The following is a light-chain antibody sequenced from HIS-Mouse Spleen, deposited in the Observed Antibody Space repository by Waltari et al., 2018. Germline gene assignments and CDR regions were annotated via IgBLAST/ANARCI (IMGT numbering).Light chain of an antibody. CDR2: AAS. CDR1: QGISSY. J-gene: IGKJ2*01. Sequence: AIRMTQSPSSFSASTGDRVTITCRASQGISSYLAWYQQKPGKAPKLRVYAASTLQSGVPSRFSGSGSGIDFALTISCLQSEDFTAYYCPQYYSYPYTFCQGTKLEIK. V-gene: IGKV1-8*01. CDR3: PQYYSYPYT.